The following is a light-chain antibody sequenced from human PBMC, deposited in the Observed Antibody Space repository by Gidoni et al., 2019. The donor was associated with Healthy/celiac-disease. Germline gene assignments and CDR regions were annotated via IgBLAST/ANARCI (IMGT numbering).Light chain of an antibody. CDR2: DAS. CDR1: QDISNY. J-gene: IGKJ5*01. CDR3: QQYDNHPPIT. V-gene: IGKV1-33*01. Sequence: DIQMNQSQSSLSASVGDRVTITCQASQDISNYLNWYQQKPGKAPKLLIYDASNLETGVPSRFSGSGSGTDFTFTISSLQPEDIATYYCQQYDNHPPITFGQGTRLEIK.